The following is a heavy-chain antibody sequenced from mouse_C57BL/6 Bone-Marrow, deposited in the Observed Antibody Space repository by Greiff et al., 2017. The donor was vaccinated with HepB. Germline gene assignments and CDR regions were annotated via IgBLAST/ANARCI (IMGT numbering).Heavy chain of an antibody. CDR3: ARLYSNYFFAY. D-gene: IGHD2-5*01. CDR1: GFTFSDYG. J-gene: IGHJ3*01. Sequence: EVQVVESGGGLVQPGGSLKLSCAASGFTFSDYGMAWVRQAPRKGPEWVAFISNLAYSIYYADTVTGRFTISRENPKNTLYLEMSSLRSEDTAMYYCARLYSNYFFAYWGQGTLVTVSA. V-gene: IGHV5-15*01. CDR2: ISNLAYSI.